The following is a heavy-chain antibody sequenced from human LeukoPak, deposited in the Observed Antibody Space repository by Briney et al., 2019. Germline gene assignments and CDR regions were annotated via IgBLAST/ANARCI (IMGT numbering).Heavy chain of an antibody. J-gene: IGHJ6*02. CDR2: IWYDGSNK. Sequence: GGSLGLSCAASGFTFSSYGMHWVRQAPGKGLEWVAVIWYDGSNKYYADSVKGRFTISRDNSKNTLYLLLNSLRVEDTAVYYCARDGSPELYYYGMDVWGQGTTVTVSS. CDR1: GFTFSSYG. V-gene: IGHV3-33*01. CDR3: ARDGSPELYYYGMDV. D-gene: IGHD1-26*01.